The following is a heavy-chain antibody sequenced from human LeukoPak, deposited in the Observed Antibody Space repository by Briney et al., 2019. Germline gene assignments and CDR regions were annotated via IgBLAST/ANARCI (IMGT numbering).Heavy chain of an antibody. V-gene: IGHV4-34*01. CDR1: GGSFSGYY. Sequence: SETLSLTCAVYGGSFSGYYWSWSRQPPAKGLEWIGEINHSGSTNYNPSLMSRGTISVDTSKTRCSLKLSSVTAADTAVYYCARVGYGSGSYRDYSGQGTPVSVSS. CDR2: INHSGST. CDR3: ARVGYGSGSYRDY. J-gene: IGHJ4*02. D-gene: IGHD3-10*01.